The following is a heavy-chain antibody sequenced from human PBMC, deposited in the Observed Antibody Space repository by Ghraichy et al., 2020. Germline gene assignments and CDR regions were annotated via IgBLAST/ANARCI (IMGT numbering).Heavy chain of an antibody. CDR3: ARGLGYCSSTSCPISY. D-gene: IGHD2-2*01. J-gene: IGHJ4*02. CDR2: ISYDGSNK. Sequence: GGSLRLSCAASGFTFSSYAMHWVRKAPGKGLEWVAVISYDGSNKYYADSVKGRFTISRDNSKNTLYLQMNSLRAEDTAVYYCARGLGYCSSTSCPISYWGQGTLVTVSS. V-gene: IGHV3-30*04. CDR1: GFTFSSYA.